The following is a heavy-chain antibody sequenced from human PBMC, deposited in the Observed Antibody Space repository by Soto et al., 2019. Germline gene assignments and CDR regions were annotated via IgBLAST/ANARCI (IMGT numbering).Heavy chain of an antibody. V-gene: IGHV3-48*01. J-gene: IGHJ3*01. D-gene: IGHD3-22*01. Sequence: GGSLRLPCAASGFTFRSYGMNWVRQAPGKGLEWVSYIGIGSSTKYYADSVKGRFTISRDNAKNSLYLQMNSLRAEDTAVYYCARDQLYYNDISGRPLNAFDVWGQGTKVTVPS. CDR2: IGIGSSTK. CDR1: GFTFRSYG. CDR3: ARDQLYYNDISGRPLNAFDV.